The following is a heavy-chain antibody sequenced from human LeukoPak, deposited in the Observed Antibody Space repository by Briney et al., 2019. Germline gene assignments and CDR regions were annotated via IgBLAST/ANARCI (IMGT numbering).Heavy chain of an antibody. CDR1: GFTFSDHY. J-gene: IGHJ4*02. D-gene: IGHD1-26*01. CDR2: ISGSGDRT. Sequence: GRSLRLSCTVSGFTFSDHYMEWVRQAPGKGLEWVSGISGSGDRTYYADAVKGRFTISRDNSKNTVYLQMDSLRAEDTAVYYCVRDLGGRSGHWGQGTLVTVSS. CDR3: VRDLGGRSGH. V-gene: IGHV3-23*01.